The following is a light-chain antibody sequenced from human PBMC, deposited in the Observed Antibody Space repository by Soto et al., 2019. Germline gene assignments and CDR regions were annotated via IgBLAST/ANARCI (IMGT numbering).Light chain of an antibody. CDR3: QQRSDWPLT. Sequence: EIVLTQSPTTLSLSPGERATLSCRASQSVSSYFAWYQQKPGQAPRLLIYDASTRAAGIPARFSGSGSGTDFTLTISSLEPEDFAVYYCQQRSDWPLTFGGGTKEEIK. CDR1: QSVSSY. V-gene: IGKV3-11*01. J-gene: IGKJ4*01. CDR2: DAS.